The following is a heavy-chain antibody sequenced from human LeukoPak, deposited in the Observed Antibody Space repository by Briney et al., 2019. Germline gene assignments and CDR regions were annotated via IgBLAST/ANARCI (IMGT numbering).Heavy chain of an antibody. Sequence: ASVKVSCKASGGTFSSYAISWVRQAPGQGLEWMGGIIPIFGTANYAQKFQGRVTITTDESTSTAYMELSSLRSEDTAVYYCARAPHIVGAGYYMDVWGKGTTVTVSS. J-gene: IGHJ6*03. V-gene: IGHV1-69*05. D-gene: IGHD1-26*01. CDR1: GGTFSSYA. CDR2: IIPIFGTA. CDR3: ARAPHIVGAGYYMDV.